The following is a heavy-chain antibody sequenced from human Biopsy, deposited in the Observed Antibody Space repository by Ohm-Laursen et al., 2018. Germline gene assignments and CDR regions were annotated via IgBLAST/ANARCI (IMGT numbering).Heavy chain of an antibody. J-gene: IGHJ4*02. CDR3: ARGSNDSGGLYFPR. V-gene: IGHV4-59*01. CDR1: GGSLSSYY. CDR2: ISCTGYT. Sequence: GTPSLTCTVSGGSLSSYYWSWIRQPPGKGLEWIGHISCTGYTSYNASLKSRVTISVDTSRNHFSLRLSSLTAADTAVYYCARGSNDSGGLYFPRWGQGTLLTVSS. D-gene: IGHD4-23*01.